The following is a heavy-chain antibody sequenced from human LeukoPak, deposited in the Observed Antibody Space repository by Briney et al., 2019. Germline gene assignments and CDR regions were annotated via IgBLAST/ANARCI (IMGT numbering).Heavy chain of an antibody. CDR2: ISGGGTI. J-gene: IGHJ4*02. V-gene: IGHV3-23*01. D-gene: IGHD3-3*02. CDR3: AKGGATIIFDY. CDR1: GFTFTIYT. Sequence: PGGSLRLSCAASGFTFTIYTMSWVRQAPGKGLEWVSAISGGGTIYFADSVKGRFTISRDNSKNTIYLQINSLRAEDTAVYYCAKGGATIIFDYWGQGPLVLVSS.